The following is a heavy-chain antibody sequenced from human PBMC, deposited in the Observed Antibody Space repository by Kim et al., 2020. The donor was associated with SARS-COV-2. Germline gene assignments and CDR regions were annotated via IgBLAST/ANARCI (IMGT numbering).Heavy chain of an antibody. D-gene: IGHD7-27*01. CDR2: IYYSGST. CDR3: ARLSLPRNYYYMDV. J-gene: IGHJ6*03. Sequence: SETLSLTCTVSGGSISSSSYYWGWIRQPPGKGLEWIGSIYYSGSTYYNPSLKSRVTISVDTSKNQFSLKLSSVTAADTAVYYCARLSLPRNYYYMDVWGKGTTVTVSS. CDR1: GGSISSSSYY. V-gene: IGHV4-39*01.